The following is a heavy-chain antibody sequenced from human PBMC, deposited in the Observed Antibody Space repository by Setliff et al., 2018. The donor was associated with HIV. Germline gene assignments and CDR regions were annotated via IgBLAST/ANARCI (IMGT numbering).Heavy chain of an antibody. V-gene: IGHV4-59*01. J-gene: IGHJ5*02. CDR2: IYNSATT. CDR1: GASISSDT. Sequence: SETLSLTCIVSGASISSDTWSWIRQPPGKGLQWIGFIYNSATTNYNPSLKSRVTISLDTSKNQFSLKLTPVTAADTAVYYCARGGTSSNWFDPWGQGILVTVSS. D-gene: IGHD2-2*01. CDR3: ARGGTSSNWFDP.